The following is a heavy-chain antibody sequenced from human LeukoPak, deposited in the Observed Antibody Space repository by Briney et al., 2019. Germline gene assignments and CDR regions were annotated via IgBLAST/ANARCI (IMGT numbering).Heavy chain of an antibody. J-gene: IGHJ4*02. V-gene: IGHV3-20*04. Sequence: GGSLRLSCAASGFTFDDYGMSWVRQAPGKGLEWVSGINWNGGSTGYADSVKGRFTISRDNAKNSLYLQMNSLGAEDTAVYYCARGGFSSSHNDYWGQGTLVTVSS. CDR3: ARGGFSSSHNDY. CDR2: INWNGGST. CDR1: GFTFDDYG. D-gene: IGHD6-13*01.